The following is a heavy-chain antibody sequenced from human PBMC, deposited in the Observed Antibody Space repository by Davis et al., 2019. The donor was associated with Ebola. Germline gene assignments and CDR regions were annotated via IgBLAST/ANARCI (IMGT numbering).Heavy chain of an antibody. CDR2: ISYDGSNK. V-gene: IGHV3-30*04. CDR1: GFTFSRYA. J-gene: IGHJ4*02. Sequence: GGSLRLSCAASGFTFSRYAMHWVRQAPGKGLEWVAVISYDGSNKYYADSVKGRFTISRDNSKNTLYLQMNSLRAEDTAVYYCAREWELLLGGYYFDYWGQGTLVTVSS. D-gene: IGHD1-26*01. CDR3: AREWELLLGGYYFDY.